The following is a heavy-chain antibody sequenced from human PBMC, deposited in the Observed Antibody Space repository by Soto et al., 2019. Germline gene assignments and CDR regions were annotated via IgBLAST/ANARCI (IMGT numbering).Heavy chain of an antibody. V-gene: IGHV1-69*02. CDR3: ARSSHFTMVRGVAYNSSDP. CDR1: GGTFSSYT. D-gene: IGHD3-10*01. J-gene: IGHJ5*02. Sequence: GAPVEVSCKASGGTFSSYTISWVRQAPGQGLEWMGRIIPILGIANYAQKFQGRVTITADKSTSTAYMELSSLRSEDTAVYYCARSSHFTMVRGVAYNSSDPWGQGPLVTVSS. CDR2: IIPILGIA.